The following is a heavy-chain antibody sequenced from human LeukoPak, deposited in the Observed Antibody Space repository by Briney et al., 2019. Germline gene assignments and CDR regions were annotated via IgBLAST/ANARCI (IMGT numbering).Heavy chain of an antibody. D-gene: IGHD5-12*01. CDR2: IYYSGST. V-gene: IGHV4-39*01. CDR3: ARQGGYSRWVDY. J-gene: IGHJ4*02. CDR1: GGSISSSSYY. Sequence: SEILSLTCTVSGGSISSSSYYWGWIRQPPGKGLEWIGSIYYSGSTYYNPSLKSRVTISVDTSKNQFSLKLSSVTAADTAVYYCARQGGYSRWVDYWGQGTLVTVSS.